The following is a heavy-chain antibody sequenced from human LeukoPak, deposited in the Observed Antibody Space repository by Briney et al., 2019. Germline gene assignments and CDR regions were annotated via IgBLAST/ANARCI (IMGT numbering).Heavy chain of an antibody. CDR2: INAVDANT. J-gene: IGHJ4*02. D-gene: IGHD4/OR15-4a*01. V-gene: IGHV3-23*01. CDR3: AKQFLGAN. CDR1: GLIFSSLA. Sequence: GGSLRLSCAASGLIFSSLAMTWVRQAPGKGLEWVSTINAVDANTYYADSVKGRFTVSRDNSRNTLYPQMNSLRAEDTAVYYCAKQFLGANWGQGTLVIVSS.